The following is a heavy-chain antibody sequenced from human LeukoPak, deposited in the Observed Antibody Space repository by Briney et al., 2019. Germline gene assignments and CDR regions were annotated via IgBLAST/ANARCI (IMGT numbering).Heavy chain of an antibody. J-gene: IGHJ3*02. D-gene: IGHD3-10*01. Sequence: GGSLRLSCAASGFTFSSYGMQWVRQAPGKGLEWVAFIQYDGSNKYYADSVKGRFTISRDNSKDTLYLQMNSLKVEDTAVYYCAKSNGYGLVDIWGQGTMVTVSS. CDR2: IQYDGSNK. V-gene: IGHV3-30*02. CDR3: AKSNGYGLVDI. CDR1: GFTFSSYG.